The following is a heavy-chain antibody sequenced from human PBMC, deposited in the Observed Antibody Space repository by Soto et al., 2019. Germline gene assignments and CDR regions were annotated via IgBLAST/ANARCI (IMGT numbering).Heavy chain of an antibody. Sequence: SVKVSFKASGVTFSSYAISWVRQAPGQGLEWMGGIIPIFGTANYAQKFQGRVTITADESTSTAYMELSSLRSEDTAVYYCATGDNDYFDYSGQGTLVTVPS. CDR1: GVTFSSYA. J-gene: IGHJ4*02. CDR2: IIPIFGTA. D-gene: IGHD2-21*02. V-gene: IGHV1-69*13. CDR3: ATGDNDYFDY.